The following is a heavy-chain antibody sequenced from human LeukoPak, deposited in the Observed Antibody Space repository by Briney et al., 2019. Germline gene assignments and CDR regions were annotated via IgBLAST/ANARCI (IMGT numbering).Heavy chain of an antibody. CDR1: GGSINSNGYY. Sequence: SETLSLTCTVSGGSINSNGYYWGWIRQPPGKGLECIGSIHYSGATYYNPSLKSPVTISLDTSKNQFSLRLTSVTAADTAVYYCARHEDYGRYDYWGQGTLVTVSS. CDR3: ARHEDYGRYDY. J-gene: IGHJ4*02. D-gene: IGHD4-17*01. V-gene: IGHV4-39*01. CDR2: IHYSGAT.